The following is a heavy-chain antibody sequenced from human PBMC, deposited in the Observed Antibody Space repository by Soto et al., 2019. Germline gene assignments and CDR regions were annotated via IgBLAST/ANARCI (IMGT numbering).Heavy chain of an antibody. Sequence: QVQLQESGPGLVKPSQTLSLTCTVSGGSISSGDYYWSWIRQPPGKGLEWIGYIYYSGSTYYNPSLKSRXXIXVXXSKNQFSLKLSSVTAADTAVYYCARWVLLWFEFDYWGQGTLVTVSS. V-gene: IGHV4-30-4*01. CDR1: GGSISSGDYY. D-gene: IGHD3-10*01. CDR3: ARWVLLWFEFDY. CDR2: IYYSGST. J-gene: IGHJ4*02.